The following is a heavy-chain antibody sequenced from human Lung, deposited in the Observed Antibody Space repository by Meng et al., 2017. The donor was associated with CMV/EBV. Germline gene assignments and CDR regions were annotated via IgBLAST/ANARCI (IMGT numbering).Heavy chain of an antibody. CDR1: GGSFSGYY. CDR3: ARGAWNYVGVFDY. Sequence: CAVYGGSFSGYYWSWIRQPPGKGLEWIGEINHSGSTNYNPSLKSRVTISVDTSKNQFSLKLSSVTAADTAVYYCARGAWNYVGVFDYWGQGTLVTVSS. D-gene: IGHD1-7*01. J-gene: IGHJ4*02. CDR2: INHSGST. V-gene: IGHV4-34*01.